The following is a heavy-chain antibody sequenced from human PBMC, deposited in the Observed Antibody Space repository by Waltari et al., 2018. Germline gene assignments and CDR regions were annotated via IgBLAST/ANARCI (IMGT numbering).Heavy chain of an antibody. J-gene: IGHJ4*02. CDR2: SYYSGGN. CDR3: ARDHSGYYDY. CDR1: GGSISSHY. D-gene: IGHD3-22*01. Sequence: QVQLQESGPGLVKPSETLSPTCTVSGGSISSHYWSWLRQPPGKGLEWIGYSYYSGGNNYNTSPKSRVTISVDTSKNQFSLKVSAVTAADTAVYYWARDHSGYYDYWGQGTLVTVSS. V-gene: IGHV4-59*11.